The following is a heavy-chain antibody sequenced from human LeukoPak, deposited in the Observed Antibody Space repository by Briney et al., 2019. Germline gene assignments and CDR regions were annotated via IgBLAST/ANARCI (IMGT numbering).Heavy chain of an antibody. D-gene: IGHD3-16*01. J-gene: IGHJ6*02. CDR3: ARVRDPTLGYYGMDV. Sequence: GGSLRLSCAASGFTFCNCAMSWVRQAPGKGLEWVANIKQDGSEKYYVDSVKGRFTISRDNAKNSLYLQMNSLRAEDTAVYYCARVRDPTLGYYGMDVWGQGTTVTVSS. CDR1: GFTFCNCA. V-gene: IGHV3-7*03. CDR2: IKQDGSEK.